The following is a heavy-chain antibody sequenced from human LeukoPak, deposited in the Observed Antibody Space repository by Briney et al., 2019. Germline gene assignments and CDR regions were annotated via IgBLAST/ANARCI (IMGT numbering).Heavy chain of an antibody. CDR2: ISISSNYI. Sequence: GGSLTLSCAASGFTFSRYSMNWVRQAPGKGLEWVSSISISSNYIYYADSVKGRFTISRDNAQNSLYLQMNSLRAEDTAVYYCARSHRVLLWFGEVLRGAAFDIWGQGTMVTVSS. D-gene: IGHD3-10*01. J-gene: IGHJ3*02. V-gene: IGHV3-21*01. CDR3: ARSHRVLLWFGEVLRGAAFDI. CDR1: GFTFSRYS.